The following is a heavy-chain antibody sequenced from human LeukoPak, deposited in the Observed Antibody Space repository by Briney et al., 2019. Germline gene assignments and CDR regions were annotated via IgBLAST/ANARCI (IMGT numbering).Heavy chain of an antibody. CDR2: IWHSGPT. CDR1: GGSIDGGDYY. D-gene: IGHD2-8*01. CDR3: ARDRVYCSNGVCYTRYMDV. J-gene: IGHJ6*03. V-gene: IGHV4-30-4*08. Sequence: SETLSLTCTVSGGSIDGGDYYWSWIRQPPGKGLEWSGYIWHSGPTYYNSSLMSRIIISVDMPKNQFSLKLSSVTAADTAVYYCARDRVYCSNGVCYTRYMDVWGKGTTVTVSS.